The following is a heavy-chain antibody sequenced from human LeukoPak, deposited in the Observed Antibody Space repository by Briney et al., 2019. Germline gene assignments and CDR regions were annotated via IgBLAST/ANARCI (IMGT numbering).Heavy chain of an antibody. CDR1: GFTVSSNY. J-gene: IGHJ3*02. D-gene: IGHD3-10*01. V-gene: IGHV3-66*02. Sequence: GGSLRLSCAASGFTVSSNYMSWVRQAPGKGLEWVSVIYSGGSTYYADSVKGRFTISRDNSKNTLYLQMNSLRAEDMAVYYCARDRGPGMTSDAFDIWGQGTMVAVSS. CDR3: ARDRGPGMTSDAFDI. CDR2: IYSGGST.